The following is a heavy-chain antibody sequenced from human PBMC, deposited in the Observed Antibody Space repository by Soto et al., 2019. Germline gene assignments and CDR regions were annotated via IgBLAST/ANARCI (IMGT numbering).Heavy chain of an antibody. Sequence: EVQLVESGGGLVKPGGSLRLSCAASGFTFSSYSMNWVRQAPGKGLEWVSSISSSSSYIYYADSVKGRFTISRDNAKNSLYLQMNSLRAEDTAVYYCAGDQDANYLPDAFDIWGQGTMVTVSS. CDR2: ISSSSSYI. CDR3: AGDQDANYLPDAFDI. V-gene: IGHV3-21*01. D-gene: IGHD1-7*01. CDR1: GFTFSSYS. J-gene: IGHJ3*02.